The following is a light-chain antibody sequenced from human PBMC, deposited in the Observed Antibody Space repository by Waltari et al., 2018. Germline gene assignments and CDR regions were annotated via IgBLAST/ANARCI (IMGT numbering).Light chain of an antibody. Sequence: QSALTQPASVSGSPGQSITISCTGTSSDVGGYNSVSWYQQHPDKAPKLMIYDVSNRPPGVSNRFSGSKSGNTASLTISGLQAEDEADYYCSSYTNSSTLEGVFGGGTKLAVL. CDR1: SSDVGGYNS. CDR2: DVS. V-gene: IGLV2-14*03. CDR3: SSYTNSSTLEGV. J-gene: IGLJ3*02.